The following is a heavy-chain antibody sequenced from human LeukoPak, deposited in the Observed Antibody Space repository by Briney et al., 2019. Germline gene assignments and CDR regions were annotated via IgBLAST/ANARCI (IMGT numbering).Heavy chain of an antibody. D-gene: IGHD6-6*01. J-gene: IGHJ4*02. CDR3: AKGSRGGSSSGDYYFDY. V-gene: IGHV3-9*01. CDR1: GFTFDDYA. Sequence: GGSLRLSCAASGFTFDDYAMHWVRQAPGKGLEWVSGISWNSGSIGYADSVKGRFTISRDNAKNSLYLQMNSLRAEDTALYYCAKGSRGGSSSGDYYFDYWGQGTLVTVSS. CDR2: ISWNSGSI.